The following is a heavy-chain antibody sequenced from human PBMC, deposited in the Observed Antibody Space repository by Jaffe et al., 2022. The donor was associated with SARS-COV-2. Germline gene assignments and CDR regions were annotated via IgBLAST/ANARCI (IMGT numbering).Heavy chain of an antibody. CDR2: INHSGST. V-gene: IGHV4-34*01. D-gene: IGHD2-15*01. CDR1: GGSFSGYY. J-gene: IGHJ6*03. Sequence: QVQLQQWGAGLLKPSETLSLTCAVYGGSFSGYYWSWIRQPPGKGLEWIGEINHSGSTNYNPSLKSRVTISVDTSKNQFSLKLSSVTAADTAVYYCARGRLIVVDPSYYYYMDVWGKGTTVTVSS. CDR3: ARGRLIVVDPSYYYYMDV.